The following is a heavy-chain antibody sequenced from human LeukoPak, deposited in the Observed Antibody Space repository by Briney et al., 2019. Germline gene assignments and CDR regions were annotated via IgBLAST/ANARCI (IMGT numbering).Heavy chain of an antibody. Sequence: GGSLRLSCAASGFTFTNYAMSWVRQAPGKGLEWVSSIIANGGRAYYADSVKGRFTISRDDSKNTLYLQMNSLRAEDTAVYYCAKVPYYYDSSGYIYFDYWGQGTLVTVSS. D-gene: IGHD3-22*01. J-gene: IGHJ4*02. CDR1: GFTFTNYA. V-gene: IGHV3-23*01. CDR2: IIANGGRA. CDR3: AKVPYYYDSSGYIYFDY.